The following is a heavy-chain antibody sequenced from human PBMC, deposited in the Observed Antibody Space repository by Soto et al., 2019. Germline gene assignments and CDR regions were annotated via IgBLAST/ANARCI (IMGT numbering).Heavy chain of an antibody. J-gene: IGHJ4*02. V-gene: IGHV1-18*01. Sequence: QVQLVQSGAEVKKPGASVKVSCKASGYTFTSYGFTWVRQAPGHGLEWMGWISAYNGNTNYAQKLLGRDTMTTDTSTSIAYMELSSMRSDDTAVYYCARDRGSYALDYWGQGTLVTVSS. CDR1: GYTFTSYG. D-gene: IGHD1-26*01. CDR3: ARDRGSYALDY. CDR2: ISAYNGNT.